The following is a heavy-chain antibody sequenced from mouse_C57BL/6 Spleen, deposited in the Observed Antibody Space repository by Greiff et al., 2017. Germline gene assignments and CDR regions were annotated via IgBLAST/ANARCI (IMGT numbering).Heavy chain of an antibody. CDR2: ILPDSGST. Sequence: VQLQQPGAELIKPGASVKFSCKASGYTFTGYWIQWVKQRPGHGLEWIGMILPDSGSTNYNEKFKGKATLTVDKSSSTAYMQLSSLTSEDSAVYYGAREAYDDYSSEGYWGQGTLLTVSA. D-gene: IGHD2-13*01. CDR1: GYTFTGYW. J-gene: IGHJ3*01. V-gene: IGHV1-64*01. CDR3: AREAYDDYSSEGY.